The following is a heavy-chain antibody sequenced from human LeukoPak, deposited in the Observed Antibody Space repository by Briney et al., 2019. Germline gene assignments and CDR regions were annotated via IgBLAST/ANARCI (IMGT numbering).Heavy chain of an antibody. Sequence: ASVTVSCKASGYTFTGYYMHWVRQAPGQGLEWMGWINPNSGGTNYAQKFQGRVTMPRDTSISTAYMELSRLRSDDTAVYYCARDNYDFWSGYYNAFDIWGQGTMVTVSS. D-gene: IGHD3-3*01. CDR3: ARDNYDFWSGYYNAFDI. CDR2: INPNSGGT. J-gene: IGHJ3*02. V-gene: IGHV1-2*02. CDR1: GYTFTGYY.